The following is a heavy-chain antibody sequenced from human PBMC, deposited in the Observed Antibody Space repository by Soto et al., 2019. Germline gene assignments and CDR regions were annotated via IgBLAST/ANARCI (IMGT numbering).Heavy chain of an antibody. V-gene: IGHV1-46*01. Sequence: QVQLVQSGAEVKKPGASVKVSCKASGYTFTSYYMHWVRQAPGQRLEWMGIINPSGGSTSYAQKFQGRVTMTRDTSTSTVYMELSSLRSEDTAVYYCARDKGVVPAAIVSGWFDPWGQGTLVTVSS. CDR1: GYTFTSYY. D-gene: IGHD2-2*01. J-gene: IGHJ5*02. CDR3: ARDKGVVPAAIVSGWFDP. CDR2: INPSGGST.